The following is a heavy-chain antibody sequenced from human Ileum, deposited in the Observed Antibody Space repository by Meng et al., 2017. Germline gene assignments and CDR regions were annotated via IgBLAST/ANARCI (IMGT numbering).Heavy chain of an antibody. CDR3: ARALYDNLRGYYFDY. CDR2: IYSSGSP. CDR1: GFTVSSNY. J-gene: IGHJ4*02. V-gene: IGHV3-53*01. D-gene: IGHD5/OR15-5a*01. Sequence: GESLKISWAASGFTVSSNYISWVRQAPGKGLEWLSGIYSSGSPYYAGSVQGRFTISRDSAQNTVFLQMNSLRAEDTAVYYCARALYDNLRGYYFDYWGQGTLVTVSS.